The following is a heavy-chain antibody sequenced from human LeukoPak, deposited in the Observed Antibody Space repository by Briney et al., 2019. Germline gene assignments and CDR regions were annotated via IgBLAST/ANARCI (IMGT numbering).Heavy chain of an antibody. CDR1: GFIFSIYG. CDR3: ATPSGYDRGDAFDI. V-gene: IGHV3-23*01. J-gene: IGHJ3*02. D-gene: IGHD5-12*01. CDR2: ITGSGGTT. Sequence: GGPLRLSCAASGFIFSIYGMNWVRQAPGKGLEWVSGITGSGGTTYYADSVKGRATISRDNSKNTLYLQMNSLRAEDTAVYYCATPSGYDRGDAFDIWGQGTMVTVSS.